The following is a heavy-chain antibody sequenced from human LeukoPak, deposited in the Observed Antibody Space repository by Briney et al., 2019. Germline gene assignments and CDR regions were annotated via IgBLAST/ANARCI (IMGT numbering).Heavy chain of an antibody. CDR3: ARADSGITGTTDY. CDR2: INHSGST. Sequence: SETLSLTCAVYGGSFSGYYWSWIRQPPGKGLEWIGEINHSGSTNYNPSLKSRVTISVDTSKNQFSLKLSSVTAADTAVYYCARADSGITGTTDYWGQGTLVTVSS. CDR1: GGSFSGYY. J-gene: IGHJ4*02. D-gene: IGHD1-20*01. V-gene: IGHV4-34*01.